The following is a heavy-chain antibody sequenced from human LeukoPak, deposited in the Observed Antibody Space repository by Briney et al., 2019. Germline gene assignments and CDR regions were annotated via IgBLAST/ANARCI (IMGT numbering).Heavy chain of an antibody. J-gene: IGHJ4*02. Sequence: GGSLRLSCAASGFTFSSYAMSWVRQAPGKGLEWVSAISGSGGSTYYADSMKGRFTISRDNSKNTLYLQMNSLRAEDTAVYYCAKDGIMITFGGVITDFDYWGQGTLVTVSS. CDR3: AKDGIMITFGGVITDFDY. CDR1: GFTFSSYA. V-gene: IGHV3-23*01. D-gene: IGHD3-16*02. CDR2: ISGSGGST.